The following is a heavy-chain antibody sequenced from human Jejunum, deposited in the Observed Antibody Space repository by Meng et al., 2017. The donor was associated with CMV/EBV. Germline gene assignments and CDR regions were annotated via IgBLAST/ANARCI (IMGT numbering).Heavy chain of an antibody. J-gene: IGHJ6*02. CDR1: GFTFSSYA. D-gene: IGHD2-15*01. Sequence: AASGFTFSSYAMSWVRQAPGKGLEWVSAISGSGGSTYYADSVKGRFTISRDNAKNSLYLQMHSLRAEDTALYYCARDISFYGLDVWGQGTTVTVSS. V-gene: IGHV3-23*01. CDR3: ARDISFYGLDV. CDR2: ISGSGGST.